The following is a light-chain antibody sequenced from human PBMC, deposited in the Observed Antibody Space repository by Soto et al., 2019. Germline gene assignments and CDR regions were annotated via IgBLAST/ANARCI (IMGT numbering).Light chain of an antibody. CDR3: QQYGSSPPLYT. Sequence: EIVLTQSPGTLSLSPGERATLSCRASQSVSSSYLAWYQQKPGQAPRLLIYGASRMATGIPDRFSGSGSGTDFALTISRLEPEDFAVYYCQQYGSSPPLYTFGQGTKLEIK. J-gene: IGKJ2*01. V-gene: IGKV3-20*01. CDR2: GAS. CDR1: QSVSSSY.